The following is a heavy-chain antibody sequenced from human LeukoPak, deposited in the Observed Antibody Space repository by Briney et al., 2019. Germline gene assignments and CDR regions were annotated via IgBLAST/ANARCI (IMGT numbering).Heavy chain of an antibody. D-gene: IGHD6-6*01. J-gene: IGHJ4*02. CDR3: ARTGEDSSSYHFDY. Sequence: PSETLSLTCTVSGGSISSHYWSWIRQPPGKGLEWIGYIYYSGSTNYNPSLKSRVTISVDTSKNQFSLKLSSVTAADTAVYYCARTGEDSSSYHFDYGGQGTLVTVSS. CDR1: GGSISSHY. CDR2: IYYSGST. V-gene: IGHV4-59*11.